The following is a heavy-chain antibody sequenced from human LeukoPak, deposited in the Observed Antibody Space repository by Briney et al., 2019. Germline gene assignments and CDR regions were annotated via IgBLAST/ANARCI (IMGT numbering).Heavy chain of an antibody. CDR2: IRYDGSNK. CDR3: GKDAHYYGSGDYYYYYGMDV. Sequence: PGGSQRLSCAASGFTFSSYGMHWVRQAPGKGLEWVAFIRYDGSNKYYADSVKGRFTISRDNSKNTLYLQMNSLRAEDTAVYYCGKDAHYYGSGDYYYYYGMDVWGQGTTVTVSS. J-gene: IGHJ6*02. CDR1: GFTFSSYG. V-gene: IGHV3-30*02. D-gene: IGHD3-10*01.